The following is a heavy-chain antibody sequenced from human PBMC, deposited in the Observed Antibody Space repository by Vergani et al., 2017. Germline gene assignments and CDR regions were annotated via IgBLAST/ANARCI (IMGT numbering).Heavy chain of an antibody. J-gene: IGHJ4*02. V-gene: IGHV2-5*01. CDR3: ARILNYDFWSDGSEPYFPDY. CDR1: GFSLSTSGVG. D-gene: IGHD3-3*01. Sequence: QITLKESGPTLVKPTQTLTLTCTFSGFSLSTSGVGVGWIRQPPGKALEWLALIYWNDDKRYSTSLKSRLTISKDTSKSQVVLTMTNMDPVDTATYYCARILNYDFWSDGSEPYFPDYWGQGTLVTVSS. CDR2: IYWNDDK.